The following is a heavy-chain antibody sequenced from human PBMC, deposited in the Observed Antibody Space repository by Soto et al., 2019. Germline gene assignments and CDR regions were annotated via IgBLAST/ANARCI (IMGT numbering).Heavy chain of an antibody. J-gene: IGHJ4*02. D-gene: IGHD1-1*01. CDR1: GYTVTGYY. Sequence: ASVKVSCKASGYTVTGYYLHWVRQAPGQGLEWMGWINPNSGGTNYAQKFQGRVTMTRDTSISTAYMELSRLRSDDTAVYYCARGRTGTTSYFDYWGKGNLVTVSS. CDR2: INPNSGGT. V-gene: IGHV1-2*02. CDR3: ARGRTGTTSYFDY.